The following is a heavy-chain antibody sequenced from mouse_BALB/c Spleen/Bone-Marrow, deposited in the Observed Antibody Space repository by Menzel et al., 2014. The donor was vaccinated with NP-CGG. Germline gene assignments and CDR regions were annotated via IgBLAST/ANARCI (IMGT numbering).Heavy chain of an antibody. Sequence: VQLQQSGAELMKPGASVKISCKATGYTFSSYWIEWVKQRPGHGLEWIGEILPGSGNTNYNEKFKGKATFTADTSSNTAYMQLSSLTSEDSAVYYCARGGRRPARFVYWGQGTLVTVSA. D-gene: IGHD1-2*01. CDR2: ILPGSGNT. J-gene: IGHJ3*01. CDR3: ARGGRRPARFVY. V-gene: IGHV1-9*01. CDR1: GYTFSSYW.